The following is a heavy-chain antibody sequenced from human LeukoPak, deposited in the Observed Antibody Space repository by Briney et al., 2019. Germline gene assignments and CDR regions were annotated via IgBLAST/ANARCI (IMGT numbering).Heavy chain of an antibody. Sequence: GGSLRLSCAASGLTFSTYAMNWVRQAPGEGLEWVSGISGSGGGTYYADSVKGRFTISRDNSKNMLDLQVSSLRAEDTAVYYCAKPRASGELSCFDSWGQGTLVTVSS. D-gene: IGHD3-16*02. V-gene: IGHV3-23*01. J-gene: IGHJ4*02. CDR2: ISGSGGGT. CDR1: GLTFSTYA. CDR3: AKPRASGELSCFDS.